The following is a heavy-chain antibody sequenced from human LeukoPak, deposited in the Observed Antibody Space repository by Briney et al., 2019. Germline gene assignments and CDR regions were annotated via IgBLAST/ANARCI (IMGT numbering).Heavy chain of an antibody. D-gene: IGHD3-10*01. CDR2: IFGGGGT. CDR1: GFSVSRNF. V-gene: IGHV3-53*01. Sequence: GGSLRLSCAASGFSVSRNFMNWVRQAPGKGLEWVSLIFGGGGTYYPDSVKGRFTISRDSSRNTLYLHMTSLRAEDTAMYYCTSSSPNYGSGSYYNYWGQGTLVTVSP. CDR3: TSSSPNYGSGSYYNY. J-gene: IGHJ4*02.